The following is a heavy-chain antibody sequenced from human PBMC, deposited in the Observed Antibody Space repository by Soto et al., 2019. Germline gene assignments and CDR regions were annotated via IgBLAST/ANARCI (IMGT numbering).Heavy chain of an antibody. CDR1: GDSFTKYY. Sequence: PSETLSLTCAVYGDSFTKYYLSWIRQPPGKGLEWIGEINHSGRTNFIPSLKSRVTISVDTSKNQFSLKLSSVTAADTAVYYCASYYYDSSGYYPGASFDIWGQGTMVTVSS. CDR3: ASYYYDSSGYYPGASFDI. J-gene: IGHJ3*02. D-gene: IGHD3-22*01. CDR2: INHSGRT. V-gene: IGHV4-34*01.